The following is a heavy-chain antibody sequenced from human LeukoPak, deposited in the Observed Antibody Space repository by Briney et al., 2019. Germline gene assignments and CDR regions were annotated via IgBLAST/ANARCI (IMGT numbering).Heavy chain of an antibody. J-gene: IGHJ4*02. Sequence: NPSVTLSLTCAVYGESFSGYYWGWLRQPPGKGLEWLGSIYYSGSTYYNPSLKSRVTISVDTSKNQFSLKLSSVTAADTAVYYCARHERSSGWHHYYFDYWGQGTLVTVSS. D-gene: IGHD6-19*01. V-gene: IGHV4-39*01. CDR1: GESFSGYY. CDR3: ARHERSSGWHHYYFDY. CDR2: IYYSGST.